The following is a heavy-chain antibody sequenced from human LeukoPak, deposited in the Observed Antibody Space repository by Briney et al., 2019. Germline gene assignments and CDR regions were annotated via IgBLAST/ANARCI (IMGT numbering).Heavy chain of an antibody. J-gene: IGHJ5*02. V-gene: IGHV3-74*01. CDR1: GFTFSSYW. CDR3: ARDGDGDYVFDR. D-gene: IGHD4-17*01. Sequence: GGSLRLSCAASGFTFSSYWMHWVRQVPGKGLVWVSRINTDGSTTTYADSVKGRFTISRDNAKNTLYLQMNSLRAEDTAVYYCARDGDGDYVFDRWGQGTLVTVSS. CDR2: INTDGSTT.